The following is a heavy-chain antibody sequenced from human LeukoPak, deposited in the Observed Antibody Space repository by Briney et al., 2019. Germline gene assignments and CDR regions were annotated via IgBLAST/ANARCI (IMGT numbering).Heavy chain of an antibody. J-gene: IGHJ4*02. CDR2: IKQDGSEK. D-gene: IGHD4-17*01. Sequence: PGGSLRLSCAASGFTFSSYWMSWVRQAPGKGLEWVANIKQDGSEKYYVDSVKGRFTISRDNAKNSLYLQMNSLRAEDTAIYYCAKDNYYGDYEVTSIFGVDWGQGTLVTVSS. CDR3: AKDNYYGDYEVTSIFGVD. CDR1: GFTFSSYW. V-gene: IGHV3-7*01.